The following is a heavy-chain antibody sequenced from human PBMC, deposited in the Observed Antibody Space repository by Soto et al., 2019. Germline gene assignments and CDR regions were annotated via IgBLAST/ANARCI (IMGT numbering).Heavy chain of an antibody. CDR1: GYSFTSYW. CDR3: ARLEGGVTMVRGVISENNYYYMVV. Sequence: GESLKISCKGSGYSFTSYWIGWVRQMPVKGLEWMGIIYPGDSDTRYSPSFQGQVTISADKSISTAYLQWSSLKASDTAMYYCARLEGGVTMVRGVISENNYYYMVVWVKGPTVTVFS. V-gene: IGHV5-51*01. J-gene: IGHJ6*03. D-gene: IGHD3-10*01. CDR2: IYPGDSDT.